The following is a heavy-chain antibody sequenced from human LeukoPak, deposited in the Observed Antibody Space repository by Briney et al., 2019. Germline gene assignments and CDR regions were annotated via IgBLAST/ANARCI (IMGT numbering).Heavy chain of an antibody. CDR3: AKDCSGGSCYAS. CDR2: ISGSGGST. CDR1: GFTFSSYA. V-gene: IGHV3-23*01. J-gene: IGHJ5*02. D-gene: IGHD2-15*01. Sequence: GGSLRLSCAASGFTFSSYAMTWVRQAPGKGREWVSAISGSGGSTYYADSVKGRFTISRDNSKNTLYLQMNSLRAEDTAVYYCAKDCSGGSCYASWGQGTLVTVSS.